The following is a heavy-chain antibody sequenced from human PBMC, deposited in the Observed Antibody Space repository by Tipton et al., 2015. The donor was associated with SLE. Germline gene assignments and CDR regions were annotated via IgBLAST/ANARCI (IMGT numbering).Heavy chain of an antibody. Sequence: TLSLTCTVSGYSISSGYYWGWIRQTPGKGLEWIGSIFYSGNSNYNPSLKSRVTISVDTSKNEFSLKLNSVSAADTAVYYCARRTRAAAGRIFDSWGQGRLVTVSS. D-gene: IGHD6-13*01. V-gene: IGHV4-38-2*02. J-gene: IGHJ4*02. CDR1: GYSISSGYY. CDR3: ARRTRAAAGRIFDS. CDR2: IFYSGNS.